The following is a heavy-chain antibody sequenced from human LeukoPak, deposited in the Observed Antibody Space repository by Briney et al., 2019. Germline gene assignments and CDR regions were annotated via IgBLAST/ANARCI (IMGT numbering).Heavy chain of an antibody. CDR3: ARRRDFDY. Sequence: KAGGSLRLSCAASGFTFSSYSMNWVRQAPGKGLEWVSSISSSSSYIYYAHSVRGRFTISRDNAKNSLFLQMNSLRAEDTAVYYCARRRDFDYWGQGTLVAVSS. J-gene: IGHJ4*02. D-gene: IGHD6-6*01. V-gene: IGHV3-21*01. CDR1: GFTFSSYS. CDR2: ISSSSSYI.